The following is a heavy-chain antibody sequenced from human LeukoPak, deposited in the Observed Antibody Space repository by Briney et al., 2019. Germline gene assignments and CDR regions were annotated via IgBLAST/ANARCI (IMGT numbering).Heavy chain of an antibody. D-gene: IGHD3-22*01. J-gene: IGHJ4*02. CDR1: GYTLTELS. V-gene: IGHV1-18*01. CDR3: ARGAWLLPLDY. CDR2: ISAYNGNT. Sequence: ASVKVSCKVSGYTLTELSMHWVRQAPGQGLEWMGWISAYNGNTNYAQKLQGRVTMTTDTSTSTAYMELRSLRSDDTAVYYCARGAWLLPLDYWGQGTLVTVSS.